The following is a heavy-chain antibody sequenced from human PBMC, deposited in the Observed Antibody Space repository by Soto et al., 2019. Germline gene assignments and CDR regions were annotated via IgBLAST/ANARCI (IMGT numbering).Heavy chain of an antibody. D-gene: IGHD2-21*02. J-gene: IGHJ3*02. CDR3: ARGSGTDTGDALDI. Sequence: EVQLVESGGGLVKPGGSLRLSCAASGFTFTRHSMNWVRQAPGKGLEWVSCISGTGTFIYYSDSVKGRFTISRDDAKTSLYLQMNSLPAEDTAVYYCARGSGTDTGDALDIWGPGTMVTVS. CDR2: ISGTGTFI. CDR1: GFTFTRHS. V-gene: IGHV3-21*06.